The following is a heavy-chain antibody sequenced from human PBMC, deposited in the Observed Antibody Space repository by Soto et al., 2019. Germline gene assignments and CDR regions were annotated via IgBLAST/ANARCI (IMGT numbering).Heavy chain of an antibody. D-gene: IGHD3-10*01. J-gene: IGHJ4*02. CDR3: ARDTDDFSVSGTYYN. Sequence: ASVKLSCKTSGDWFTSYGISWVRQDRGQGLEWMGWISAYNGNTHYSQNLQGRVTMTTETSTTTAYMELRSLRSDDTAVYYCARDTDDFSVSGTYYNWGQGALVTVSS. CDR1: GDWFTSYG. CDR2: ISAYNGNT. V-gene: IGHV1-18*01.